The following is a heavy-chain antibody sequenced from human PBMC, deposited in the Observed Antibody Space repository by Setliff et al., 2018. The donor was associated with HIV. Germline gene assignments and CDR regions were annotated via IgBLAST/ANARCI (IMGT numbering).Heavy chain of an antibody. CDR3: ARDNRTGYSSGWPLDH. CDR2: INPNSGDT. Sequence: VASVKVSCKTSGYSLAGYPLHWVRQAPGQGLEWMGWINPNSGDTNYAQKFQGRVTMTRDTSLQTAYMELSRLRSYDTAVYCCARDNRTGYSSGWPLDHWGQGTLVTVAS. D-gene: IGHD6-19*01. J-gene: IGHJ4*02. V-gene: IGHV1-2*02. CDR1: GYSLAGYP.